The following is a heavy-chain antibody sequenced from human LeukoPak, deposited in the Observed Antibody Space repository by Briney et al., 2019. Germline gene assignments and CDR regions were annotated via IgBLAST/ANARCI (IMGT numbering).Heavy chain of an antibody. CDR2: ISAYNGNT. CDR3: ARASSRLVDAFDI. J-gene: IGHJ3*02. D-gene: IGHD3-9*01. Sequence: GASVKVSCKASGYTFTSYGISWVRQAPGQGLEWMAWISAYNGNTNYAQKLQGRVTMTTDTSTSTAYMELRSLRSDDTAVYYCARASSRLVDAFDIWGQGTMVSVSS. CDR1: GYTFTSYG. V-gene: IGHV1-18*01.